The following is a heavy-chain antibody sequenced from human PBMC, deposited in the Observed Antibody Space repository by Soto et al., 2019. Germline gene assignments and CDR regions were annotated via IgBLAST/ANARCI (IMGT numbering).Heavy chain of an antibody. V-gene: IGHV5-10-1*01. D-gene: IGHD6-13*01. Sequence: EVQLVQSGAEVKKPGESLRISCKGSGYSFTSYWISWVRQMPGKGLEWMGRIDPSDSYTNYSPSFQGHVTISADKAISTAYLQWSSRNASDTAMYYCARLQAAAGDNDLTFDYSGQRTMVTVSS. J-gene: IGHJ4*02. CDR1: GYSFTSYW. CDR3: ARLQAAAGDNDLTFDY. CDR2: IDPSDSYT.